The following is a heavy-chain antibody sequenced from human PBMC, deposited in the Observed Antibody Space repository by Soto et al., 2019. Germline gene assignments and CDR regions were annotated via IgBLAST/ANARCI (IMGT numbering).Heavy chain of an antibody. CDR1: GFTFSSYS. CDR3: ARDAEEIVGATTSYYYYGMYV. J-gene: IGHJ6*02. D-gene: IGHD1-26*01. CDR2: ISSSSSYI. Sequence: EVQLVESGGGLVKPGGSLRLSCAASGFTFSSYSMNWVRQAPGKGLEWVSSISSSSSYIYYADSVKGRFTISRDNAKNTLYLPMNSLRAEDTAVYYCARDAEEIVGATTSYYYYGMYVWGQGTTVTVSS. V-gene: IGHV3-21*01.